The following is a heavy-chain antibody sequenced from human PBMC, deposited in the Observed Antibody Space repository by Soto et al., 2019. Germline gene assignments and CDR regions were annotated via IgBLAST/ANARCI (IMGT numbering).Heavy chain of an antibody. D-gene: IGHD2-15*01. CDR3: AHSPCSGGTCYLFDY. V-gene: IGHV2-5*02. CDR2: IYWDDVQ. Sequence: QITLKESGPPLVKPTQTLTLTCTISGFSLSTSGVGVGWIRQPPGKSLEWLALIYWDDVQRYSPSLKTRLTITKDNSRSQVVLTMTNMDPVDTATYYCAHSPCSGGTCYLFDYWGQGTLVTVSS. CDR1: GFSLSTSGVG. J-gene: IGHJ4*02.